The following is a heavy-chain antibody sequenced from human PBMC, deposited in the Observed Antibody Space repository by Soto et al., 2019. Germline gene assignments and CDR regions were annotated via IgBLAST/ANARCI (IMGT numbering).Heavy chain of an antibody. J-gene: IGHJ4*02. CDR3: AREKCYNSGHKNFDY. V-gene: IGHV4-30-4*01. Sequence: SETLSLTCTVSGASISSGDYFWSWIRQSPGKGLEWIGYIYDSGSSYYNPSLKSRVTMSVDTSKNQFSLKLRSVTAADTAVYYCAREKCYNSGHKNFDYWGQGTLVTVSS. CDR1: GASISSGDYF. CDR2: IYDSGSS. D-gene: IGHD1-1*01.